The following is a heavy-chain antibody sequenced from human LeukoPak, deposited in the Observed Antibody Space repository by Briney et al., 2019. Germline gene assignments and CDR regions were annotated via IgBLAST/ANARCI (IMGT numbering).Heavy chain of an antibody. V-gene: IGHV4-34*01. J-gene: IGHJ4*02. CDR1: GGSFSGYY. CDR2: INHSGST. CDR3: ARGRRYYYGSGSYPIFDY. D-gene: IGHD3-10*01. Sequence: SETLSLTCAVYGGSFSGYYWSWIRQPPGKGLEWIGEINHSGSTNYNPSLKSRVTISVDTSKNQFSLELSSVTAADTAVYYCARGRRYYYGSGSYPIFDYWGQGTLVTVSS.